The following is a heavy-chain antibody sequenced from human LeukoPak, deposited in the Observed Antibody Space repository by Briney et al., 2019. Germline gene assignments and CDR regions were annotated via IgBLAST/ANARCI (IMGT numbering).Heavy chain of an antibody. V-gene: IGHV3-23*01. J-gene: IGHJ4*02. CDR1: GFTFSSYA. CDR2: ISGSGGST. D-gene: IGHD3-3*01. CDR3: AKSSRTYYDFWSGQNNGRWFFDY. Sequence: GGSLRLSCAASGFTFSSYAMSWVRQALGKGLEWVSAISGSGGSTYYADSVKGRFTISRDNSKNTLYLQMNSLRAEDTAVYYCAKSSRTYYDFWSGQNNGRWFFDYWGQGTLVTVSS.